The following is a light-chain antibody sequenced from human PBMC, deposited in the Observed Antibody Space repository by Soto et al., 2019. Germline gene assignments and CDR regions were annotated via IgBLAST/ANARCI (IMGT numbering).Light chain of an antibody. CDR3: SSYTRSDTLV. J-gene: IGLJ2*01. Sequence: SALTQPASVSGSPGQSITISCTGTSSDVGAYNYVSWYRQHPGKAPKLLVYDVSNRPSGVSNRFSGSKSGNTASLIISGLQAEDEADYYCSSYTRSDTLVFGGGTKLTVL. CDR1: SSDVGAYNY. V-gene: IGLV2-14*03. CDR2: DVS.